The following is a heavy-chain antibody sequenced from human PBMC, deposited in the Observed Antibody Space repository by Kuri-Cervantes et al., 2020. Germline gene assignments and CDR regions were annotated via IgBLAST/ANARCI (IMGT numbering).Heavy chain of an antibody. Sequence: LSLTCAASGFTFSSYSMNWVRQVPGKGLEWLANIKEDESEINYVDSVKGRFTISRDILKNSVYLQMNSLRVEDTAVYYCTRDMWGPDHWGQGTLVTVSS. CDR1: GFTFSSYS. V-gene: IGHV3-7*04. D-gene: IGHD7-27*01. CDR2: IKEDESEI. CDR3: TRDMWGPDH. J-gene: IGHJ5*02.